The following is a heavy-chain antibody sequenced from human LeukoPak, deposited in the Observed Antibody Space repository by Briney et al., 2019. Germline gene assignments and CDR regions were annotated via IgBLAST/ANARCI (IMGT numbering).Heavy chain of an antibody. V-gene: IGHV3-66*01. Sequence: PGGSLRLSCAASGFTVSSNYMSWVRQAPGKGLEWVSVIYSGGSTYYSDSVKGRFTISRDKSKNTLYLQMNSLRAEDTAVYYCARSSGYAKDYWGQGTLVTVSS. J-gene: IGHJ4*02. D-gene: IGHD5-12*01. CDR3: ARSSGYAKDY. CDR2: IYSGGST. CDR1: GFTVSSNY.